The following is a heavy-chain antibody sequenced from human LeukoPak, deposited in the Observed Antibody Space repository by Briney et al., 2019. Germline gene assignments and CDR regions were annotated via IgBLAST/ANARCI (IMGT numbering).Heavy chain of an antibody. Sequence: SVKVSCKASGGTFSSYAISWVRQAPGQGLEWMARIIPIFGIANYAQKFQGRVTITADKSTSTAYMELSSLRSEDTAVYYCARDWGEVVTAIPGGWFDPWGQGTLVTVSS. CDR1: GGTFSSYA. CDR2: IIPIFGIA. V-gene: IGHV1-69*04. CDR3: ARDWGEVVTAIPGGWFDP. D-gene: IGHD2-21*02. J-gene: IGHJ5*02.